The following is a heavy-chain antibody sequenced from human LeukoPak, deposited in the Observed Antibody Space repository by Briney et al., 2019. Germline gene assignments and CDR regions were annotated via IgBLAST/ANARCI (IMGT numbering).Heavy chain of an antibody. CDR3: ARNYYDSSAYYYFDY. D-gene: IGHD3-22*01. J-gene: IGHJ4*02. CDR1: GFTVSNSY. V-gene: IGHV3-66*01. Sequence: TGGSLRLSCAASGFTVSNSYMNWVRQAPGKGLEWVSLIYSGGGTYYADSVKGRFTISRDNSKNTLYLQMNSLRAEDTAVYYCARNYYDSSAYYYFDYWGQGTLVTVSP. CDR2: IYSGGGT.